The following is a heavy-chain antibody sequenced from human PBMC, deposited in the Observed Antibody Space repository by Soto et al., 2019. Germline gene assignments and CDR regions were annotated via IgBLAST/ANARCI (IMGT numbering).Heavy chain of an antibody. D-gene: IGHD6-19*01. V-gene: IGHV1-2*02. Sequence: GASVKVSCKASGYTFTGYYMHWVRQAPGQGLEWMGWINPNSGGTNYAQKFQGRVTMTRDTSISTAYMELSRLRSDDTAVYYCARGGLTGPVAGEFDYWGQGTLVTVSS. CDR1: GYTFTGYY. CDR3: ARGGLTGPVAGEFDY. J-gene: IGHJ4*02. CDR2: INPNSGGT.